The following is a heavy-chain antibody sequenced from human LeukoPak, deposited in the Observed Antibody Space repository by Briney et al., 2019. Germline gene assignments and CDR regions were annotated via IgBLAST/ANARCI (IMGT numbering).Heavy chain of an antibody. CDR1: GGSISSYY. CDR2: INHSGST. V-gene: IGHV4-34*01. D-gene: IGHD3-22*01. CDR3: ARGNGSRKVVVIFRYPFSAYGMDV. Sequence: PSETLSLTCTVSGGSISSYYWSWIRQPPGKGLEWIGEINHSGSTNYNPSLKSRVTISVDTSKNQFSLKLSSVTAADTAVYYCARGNGSRKVVVIFRYPFSAYGMDVWGQGTTVTVSS. J-gene: IGHJ6*02.